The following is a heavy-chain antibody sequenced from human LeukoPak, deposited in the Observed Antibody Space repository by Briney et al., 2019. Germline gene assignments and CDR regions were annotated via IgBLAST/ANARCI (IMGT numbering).Heavy chain of an antibody. CDR1: DFTFSSYW. CDR3: ARGRSSSGSMNEY. CDR2: ISSSSSYT. J-gene: IGHJ4*02. Sequence: PGGSLRLSCAASDFTFSSYWMNWVRQAPGKGLEWVSPISSSSSYTYYADSVKGRFTISRDNAKNSLYLQMNSLRAEDTAVYYCARGRSSSGSMNEYWGQGTLVTVSS. V-gene: IGHV3-21*01. D-gene: IGHD3-10*01.